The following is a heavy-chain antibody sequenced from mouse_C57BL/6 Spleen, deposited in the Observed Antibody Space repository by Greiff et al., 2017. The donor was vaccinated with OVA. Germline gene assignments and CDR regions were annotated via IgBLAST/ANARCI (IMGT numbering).Heavy chain of an antibody. CDR2: IRNKANGYTT. CDR1: GFTFTDYY. CDR3: ARYVGGPYWYFDV. J-gene: IGHJ1*03. D-gene: IGHD3-3*01. Sequence: DVMLVESGGGLVQPGGSLSLSCAASGFTFTDYYMSWVRQPPGKALEWLGFIRNKANGYTTEYSASVKGRFTISRDNSQSILYLQMNALRAEDSATYYCARYVGGPYWYFDVWGTGTTVTVSS. V-gene: IGHV7-3*01.